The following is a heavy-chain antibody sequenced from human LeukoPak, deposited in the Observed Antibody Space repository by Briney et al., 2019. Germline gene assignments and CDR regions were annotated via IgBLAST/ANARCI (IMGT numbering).Heavy chain of an antibody. V-gene: IGHV1-18*01. CDR3: AREVSYCGGDCYLYI. D-gene: IGHD2-21*02. CDR1: GYTFTSYG. Sequence: GASVKVSCKASGYTFTSYGISWVRQAPGQGLEWMGWISAYNGNTNYAQKLQGRVTITTDTSTSTAYMELRSLRSDDTAVYYCAREVSYCGGDCYLYIWGQGTMVTVSS. CDR2: ISAYNGNT. J-gene: IGHJ3*02.